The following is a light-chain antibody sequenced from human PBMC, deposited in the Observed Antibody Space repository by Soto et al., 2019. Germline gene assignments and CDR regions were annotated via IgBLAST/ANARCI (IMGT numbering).Light chain of an antibody. V-gene: IGKV3-20*01. J-gene: IGKJ2*01. CDR1: QSISSSY. Sequence: EIVLTQSPGTLSLSPGERATLSCRASQSISSSYLTWYQHKPGQAPRLLIYGPSSRATGIPDRFSGSGSGTDFTLTISRLEPEHFAVYYCQQYGSSSYTFGQGTQLEIK. CDR3: QQYGSSSYT. CDR2: GPS.